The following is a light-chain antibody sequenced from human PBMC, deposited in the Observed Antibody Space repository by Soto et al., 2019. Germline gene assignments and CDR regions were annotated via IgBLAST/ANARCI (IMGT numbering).Light chain of an antibody. CDR1: QSVSSSY. Sequence: IFLTQSPGXPSFSPXXXXTXSXXSXQSVSSSYLAWYQQKPGQAPRLLIYGASTRATGIPARFSGSGFGTEFTLTISSLQSEDFAVYYCQQYNNWPPWTFGQGTKVDIK. CDR2: GAS. J-gene: IGKJ1*01. V-gene: IGKV3-15*01. CDR3: QQYNNWPPWT.